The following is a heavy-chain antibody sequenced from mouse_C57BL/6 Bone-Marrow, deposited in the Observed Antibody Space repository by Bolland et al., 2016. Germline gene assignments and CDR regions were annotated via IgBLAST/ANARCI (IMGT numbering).Heavy chain of an antibody. J-gene: IGHJ4*01. CDR2: INSDGGST. Sequence: AAINSDGGSTYYPDTMERRFIISRDNTKKTLYLQMSSLRSDDTALYYCARPPYYLDYWGQGTS. V-gene: IGHV5-2*01. D-gene: IGHD2-10*01. CDR3: ARPPYYLDY.